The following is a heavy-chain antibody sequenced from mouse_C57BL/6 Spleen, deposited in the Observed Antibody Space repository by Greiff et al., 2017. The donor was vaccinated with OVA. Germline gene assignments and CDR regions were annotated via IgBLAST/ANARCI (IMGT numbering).Heavy chain of an antibody. V-gene: IGHV3-6*01. D-gene: IGHD1-1*01. CDR2: ISYDGSN. CDR3: ARANYYGSSPPVFAY. CDR1: GYSITSGYY. Sequence: EVKLVESGPGLVKPSQSLSLTCSVTGYSITSGYYWNWIRQFPGNKLEWMGYISYDGSNNYNPSPKNRISISRDTSKNQFFRKLNSVTTEDTATYDCARANYYGSSPPVFAYWGQGTLVTVSA. J-gene: IGHJ3*01.